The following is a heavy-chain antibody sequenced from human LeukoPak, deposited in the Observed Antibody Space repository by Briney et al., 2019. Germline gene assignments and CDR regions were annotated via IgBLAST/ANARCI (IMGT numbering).Heavy chain of an antibody. CDR3: ARPLSKAAAVAGTRAFDI. CDR2: IYHSGST. J-gene: IGHJ3*02. Sequence: PSETLSLTCAVSGYSISSGYYWGWIRQPPGKGLEWIGSIYHSGSTYYNPSLKSRVTISVDTSKNQFSLKLSSVTAADTAVYYCARPLSKAAAVAGTRAFDIWGQGTMVTVSS. V-gene: IGHV4-38-2*01. D-gene: IGHD6-19*01. CDR1: GYSISSGYY.